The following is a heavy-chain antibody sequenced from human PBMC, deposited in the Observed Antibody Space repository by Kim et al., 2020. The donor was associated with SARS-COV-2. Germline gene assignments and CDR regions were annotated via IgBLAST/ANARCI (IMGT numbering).Heavy chain of an antibody. Sequence: ASVKVSCMASGYTFTDYYVHWMRQAPGQGLEWVGTIYPNAGTTHPSQKFEGRLTMTSDTSTSTAHMELTSLRSEDTAVYYCARESPHSCYFDFWGQGTLVTVSS. CDR1: GYTFTDYY. J-gene: IGHJ4*02. CDR3: ARESPHSCYFDF. CDR2: IYPNAGTT. D-gene: IGHD4-4*01. V-gene: IGHV1-46*01.